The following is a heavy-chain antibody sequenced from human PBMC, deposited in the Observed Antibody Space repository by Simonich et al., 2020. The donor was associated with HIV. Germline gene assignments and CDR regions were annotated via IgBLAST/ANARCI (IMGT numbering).Heavy chain of an antibody. V-gene: IGHV2-5*01. D-gene: IGHD3-16*01. CDR1: GFSLSTSGGG. CDR3: AHSRLGGTVY. CDR2: IYWNDDK. Sequence: QITLKESGPTLVKPTQTLTLTCTFSGFSLSTSGGGVGWLRQPPGKALEWLALIYWNDDKRNSPSLKSRLTITKDTAKNQVVLTMTNMDPVDTATYCCAHSRLGGTVYWGQGTLVTVSS. J-gene: IGHJ4*02.